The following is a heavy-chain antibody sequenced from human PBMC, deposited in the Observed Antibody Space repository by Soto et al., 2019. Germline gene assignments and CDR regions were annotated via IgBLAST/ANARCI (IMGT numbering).Heavy chain of an antibody. Sequence: TLSLTCTVSGDSISRGGYHWTWIRQHPGKGLEWIGYTYYTGSTYYNPSLKSRVTISEDTSKNQFSLKLSSVTAADTAVYYCARGDSTSTPYWYFDLWGRGTLVPSPQ. D-gene: IGHD6-6*01. V-gene: IGHV4-31*03. CDR3: ARGDSTSTPYWYFDL. CDR1: GDSISRGGYH. CDR2: TYYTGST. J-gene: IGHJ2*01.